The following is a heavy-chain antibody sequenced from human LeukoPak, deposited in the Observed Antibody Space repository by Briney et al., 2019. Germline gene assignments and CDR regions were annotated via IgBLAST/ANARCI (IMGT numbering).Heavy chain of an antibody. D-gene: IGHD3-16*01. V-gene: IGHV3-30*04. CDR1: GFTFNNYA. CDR3: ARDLGPTYCILDS. CDR2: ISNDGSNK. Sequence: GGSLRLSCVASGFTFNNYAIHWVRQAPGKGLEWVAFISNDGSNKFYADSVKGRFTISRDDSRNTLHVEMRSLRPEDTAVYYCARDLGPTYCILDSWGQGILVTVSS. J-gene: IGHJ4*02.